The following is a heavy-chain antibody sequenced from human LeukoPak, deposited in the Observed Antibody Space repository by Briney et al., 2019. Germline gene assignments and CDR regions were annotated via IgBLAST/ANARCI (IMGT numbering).Heavy chain of an antibody. J-gene: IGHJ4*02. D-gene: IGHD4-23*01. V-gene: IGHV3-74*01. Sequence: PGGSLRLSCAASGFTFSSYWMHWVRQAPGKGLVWVSRINDDGSSTTYADSVKGRFTISGDNAKNTLYLQMNSLRAEDTAVYYCAREGRDYGGNPFDYWGQGTLVTVSS. CDR1: GFTFSSYW. CDR2: INDDGSST. CDR3: AREGRDYGGNPFDY.